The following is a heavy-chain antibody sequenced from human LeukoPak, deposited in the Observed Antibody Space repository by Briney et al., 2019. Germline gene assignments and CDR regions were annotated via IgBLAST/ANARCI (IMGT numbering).Heavy chain of an antibody. J-gene: IGHJ4*02. CDR1: GVSVSSNY. CDR3: ARDLGVSGYFDY. CDR2: MYSGGST. V-gene: IGHV3-66*01. Sequence: TGGSLRLSCAASGVSVSSNYMSWVRQAPGKGLEWISVMYSGGSTYYADSVKGRFTISRDHSKNTLFLEMTSLRAEDTAMYYCARDLGVSGYFDYWGQGTLVTVSS. D-gene: IGHD3-16*01.